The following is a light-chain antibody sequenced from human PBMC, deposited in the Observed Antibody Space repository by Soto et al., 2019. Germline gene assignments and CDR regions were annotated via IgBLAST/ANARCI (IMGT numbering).Light chain of an antibody. V-gene: IGKV3-20*01. CDR1: QDVDSNF. CDR3: HQYYSSIT. Sequence: EIVLTQSPGTLSLSPGERATLSCRASQDVDSNFLAWDQQRPGQAPRLLIYGSSRRATGIPDRFSGSGSGTDFTLTISRVGPEDIAVYFCHQYYSSITFGGGTKVEVK. J-gene: IGKJ4*01. CDR2: GSS.